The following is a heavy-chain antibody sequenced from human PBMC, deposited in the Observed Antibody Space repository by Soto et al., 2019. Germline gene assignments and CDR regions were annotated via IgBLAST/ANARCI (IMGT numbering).Heavy chain of an antibody. Sequence: GGSLRLSCSAAGFTFSIYSMNWVRQAPRKDLEWISSISTGGNYVYYADSVKGRFTISRDNAKSSLYLQMDSLRAEDTAVYYCARDSRIVARPAMGSVGFDPWGQGTLVTVSS. J-gene: IGHJ5*02. D-gene: IGHD2-2*01. CDR1: GFTFSIYS. CDR2: ISTGGNYV. V-gene: IGHV3-21*01. CDR3: ARDSRIVARPAMGSVGFDP.